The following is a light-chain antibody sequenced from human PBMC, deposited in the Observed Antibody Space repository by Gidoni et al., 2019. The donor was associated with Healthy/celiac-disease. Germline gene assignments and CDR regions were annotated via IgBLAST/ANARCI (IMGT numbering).Light chain of an antibody. V-gene: IGKV4-1*01. Sequence: DLVITQSPYSLAVSLGERATINCKSSQSVLYSSNNKNYLAWYQQKPGQPPKLLIYWASTRESGVPDRFSGSGSGTDFTLTISSLQAEDVAVYYCQQYYSTPQTFGQGTKVEIK. CDR3: QQYYSTPQT. CDR2: WAS. CDR1: QSVLYSSNNKNY. J-gene: IGKJ1*01.